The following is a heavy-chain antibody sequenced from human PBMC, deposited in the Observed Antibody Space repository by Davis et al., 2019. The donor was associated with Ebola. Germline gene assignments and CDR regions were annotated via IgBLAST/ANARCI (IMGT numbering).Heavy chain of an antibody. CDR2: ISYDGSNK. D-gene: IGHD6-19*01. V-gene: IGHV3-30*04. CDR3: AVAGFYRFDS. J-gene: IGHJ4*02. CDR1: GFTFSSYA. Sequence: GESLKISCAASGFTFSSYAMHWVRQAPGKGLEWVAVISYDGSNKYYADSVKGRFTISRDNAKNTLYLQMNSLRADDTAVYYCAVAGFYRFDSWGQGTLVTVSS.